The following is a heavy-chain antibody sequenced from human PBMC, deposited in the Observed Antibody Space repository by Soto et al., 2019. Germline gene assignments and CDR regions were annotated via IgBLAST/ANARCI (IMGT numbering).Heavy chain of an antibody. CDR3: AKDAAAAGTFDY. CDR2: VSKDGDTK. CDR1: GFTFSNYA. D-gene: IGHD6-13*01. Sequence: QVQLVESGGGVDQPGRSLRLSCVASGFTFSNYAMQWVRQAPGKGLEWVAVVSKDGDTKYYADSVKGRFTISRDNSKNTLYLQMNSLRAEDTAVYYCAKDAAAAGTFDYWGQGTLVTVSS. J-gene: IGHJ4*02. V-gene: IGHV3-30*18.